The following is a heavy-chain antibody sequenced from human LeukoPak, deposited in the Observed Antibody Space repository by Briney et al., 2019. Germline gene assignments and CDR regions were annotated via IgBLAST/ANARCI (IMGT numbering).Heavy chain of an antibody. J-gene: IGHJ3*02. Sequence: GGSLRLSCAASGFTFSSYGMHWVRQAPGKGLEWVAVTSYDGSNKDYADSVKGRFTISRDNSKNTAYLQMSGLKTEDTAVYYCARRGWAILDAFDIWGQGTMVTVSS. CDR3: ARRGWAILDAFDI. CDR1: GFTFSSYG. CDR2: TSYDGSNK. D-gene: IGHD6-19*01. V-gene: IGHV3-30-3*01.